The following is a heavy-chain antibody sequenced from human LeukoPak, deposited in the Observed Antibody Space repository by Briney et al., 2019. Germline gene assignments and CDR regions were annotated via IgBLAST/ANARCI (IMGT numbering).Heavy chain of an antibody. V-gene: IGHV3-7*01. CDR3: ARFIGYNNNVPRFDP. CDR1: GFTFSNYW. D-gene: IGHD5-24*01. CDR2: IKQDGSET. J-gene: IGHJ5*02. Sequence: GGSLRLSCAASGFTFSNYWMSWVRRAPGKGLEWVANIKQDGSETYYVDSVRGRFTISRDNAKNSLYLQMNSLRAEDTAVYYCARFIGYNNNVPRFDPWGQGTLVTVSS.